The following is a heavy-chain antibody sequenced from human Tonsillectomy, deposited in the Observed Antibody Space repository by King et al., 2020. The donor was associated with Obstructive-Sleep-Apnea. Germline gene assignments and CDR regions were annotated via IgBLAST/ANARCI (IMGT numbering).Heavy chain of an antibody. CDR1: GFTFSTYG. D-gene: IGHD1-14*01. CDR2: IYYDGSKE. V-gene: IGHV3-33*01. CDR3: AGSPPFVEPPY. Sequence: VQLVESGGGVVQPGKSLRLSCAASGFTFSTYGMHWVRQAPGKGLEWVALIYYDGSKESYGDSVKGRFTISRDNSKKMVYLQMNSLRAEDTAVYYCAGSPPFVEPPYWGQGTLVAVSS. J-gene: IGHJ4*02.